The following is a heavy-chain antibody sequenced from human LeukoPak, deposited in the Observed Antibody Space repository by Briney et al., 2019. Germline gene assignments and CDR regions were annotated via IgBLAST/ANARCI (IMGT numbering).Heavy chain of an antibody. CDR2: TSAYNGNT. D-gene: IGHD3-10*01. Sequence: ASVKVSCKASGYTFTSYGISWVRQAPGQGLEWMGWTSAYNGNTNYAQKLQGRVTMTTDTSTSTAYMELRSLRSDDTAVYYCAAAVYGSGSYSYFDYWGQGTLVTVSS. CDR3: AAAVYGSGSYSYFDY. J-gene: IGHJ4*02. CDR1: GYTFTSYG. V-gene: IGHV1-18*01.